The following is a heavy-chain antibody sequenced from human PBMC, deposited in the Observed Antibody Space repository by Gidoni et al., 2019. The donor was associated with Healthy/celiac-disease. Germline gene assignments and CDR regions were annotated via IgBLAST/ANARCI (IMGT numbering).Heavy chain of an antibody. CDR2: ISAYNGNT. V-gene: IGHV1-18*01. J-gene: IGHJ1*01. CDR3: ARDGSWDNWNHGDFQH. D-gene: IGHD1-20*01. CDR1: GYTFTSYG. Sequence: QVQLVQSGAEVKKPGASVKVSCKAYGYTFTSYGISWVRQAPGQVLEWMGWISAYNGNTNYAQNLQGRVTMTTDTSTSTAYMELRSLRSDDTAVYYCARDGSWDNWNHGDFQHWGQGTLVTVSS.